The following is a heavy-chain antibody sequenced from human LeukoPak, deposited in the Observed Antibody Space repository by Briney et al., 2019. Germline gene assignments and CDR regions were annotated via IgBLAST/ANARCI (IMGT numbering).Heavy chain of an antibody. J-gene: IGHJ4*02. CDR2: ISGSGGNT. CDR1: GFTFSTFF. CDR3: AKGGHFDF. V-gene: IGHV3-23*01. D-gene: IGHD6-25*01. Sequence: GGSLRLSCVASGFTFSTFFMTWVRRAPGKGLEWVSAISGSGGNTYYTDSVKDRFTISRDNSKNTLYLQMNNLRAEDTALYHCAKGGHFDFWGQGALVTVSS.